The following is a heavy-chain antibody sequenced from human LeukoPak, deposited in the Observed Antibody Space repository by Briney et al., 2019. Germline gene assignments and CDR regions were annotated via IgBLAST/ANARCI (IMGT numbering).Heavy chain of an antibody. Sequence: ASVKVSCKASGGTFSSYAISWVRQAPGQGLEWMGWISAYNGNTNYAQKLQGRVTMTTDTSTSTAYMELRSLRSDDTAVYYCARCGFWSGYHFFDYWGQGTLVTVSS. CDR2: ISAYNGNT. V-gene: IGHV1-18*01. J-gene: IGHJ4*02. CDR1: GGTFSSYA. D-gene: IGHD3-3*01. CDR3: ARCGFWSGYHFFDY.